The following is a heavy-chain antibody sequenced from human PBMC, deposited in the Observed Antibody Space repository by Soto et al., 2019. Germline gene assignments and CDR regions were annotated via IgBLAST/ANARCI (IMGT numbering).Heavy chain of an antibody. V-gene: IGHV4-34*01. D-gene: IGHD6-6*01. CDR3: ARNQGIAAPQYYYYGMDV. Sequence: QVQLQQWGAGLLKPSETLSLTCAVYGGSFSGYYWSWIRQPPGKGLEWFGEINHSGSTNYNPSLKSRVTISVDTSKNQIPLKLSSVTATDTAVYYCARNQGIAAPQYYYYGMDVWGQGTTITVSS. J-gene: IGHJ6*02. CDR2: INHSGST. CDR1: GGSFSGYY.